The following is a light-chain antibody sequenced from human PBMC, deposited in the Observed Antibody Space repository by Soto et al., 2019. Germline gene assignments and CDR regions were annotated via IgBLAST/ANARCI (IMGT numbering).Light chain of an antibody. J-gene: IGKJ5*01. CDR3: QQYGISIT. CDR1: QSVYTNY. CDR2: GAS. Sequence: EIVLTQSPGTLSLSPGERATLSCRASQSVYTNYLAWYQQKPGQAPRLLISGASSRATGIPDRFSGSGSGTDFPLTISRQEPEDFAVYCCQQYGISITFGQGTRLEIK. V-gene: IGKV3-20*01.